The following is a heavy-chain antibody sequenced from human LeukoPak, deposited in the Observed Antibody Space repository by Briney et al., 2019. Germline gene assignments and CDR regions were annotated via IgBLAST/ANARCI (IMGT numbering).Heavy chain of an antibody. J-gene: IGHJ4*02. CDR1: GGTFSSYA. V-gene: IGHV1-69*01. CDR2: IIPIFGTA. Sequence: GSSVKVSCKASGGTFSSYAISWVRQAPGQGLEWMGGIIPIFGTANYAQKFQGRVTITADESTSTAYMELSSLRSEDTAVYYCARVLAHDYSNLPPVYWGQGTLVTVSS. CDR3: ARVLAHDYSNLPPVY. D-gene: IGHD4-11*01.